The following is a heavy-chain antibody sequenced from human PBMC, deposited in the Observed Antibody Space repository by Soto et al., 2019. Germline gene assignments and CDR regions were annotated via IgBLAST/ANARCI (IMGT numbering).Heavy chain of an antibody. V-gene: IGHV3-11*06. D-gene: IGHD3-10*01. CDR3: ARPRITMVRGPSDLDY. Sequence: GSLILSGAASGFTFSDYYMSLIRQAPGKGLEWVSYISSSSSYTNYADSVKGRFTISRDNAKNSLYLQMNSLRAEDTAVYYCARPRITMVRGPSDLDYWGQGTLVTVSP. J-gene: IGHJ4*02. CDR2: ISSSSSYT. CDR1: GFTFSDYY.